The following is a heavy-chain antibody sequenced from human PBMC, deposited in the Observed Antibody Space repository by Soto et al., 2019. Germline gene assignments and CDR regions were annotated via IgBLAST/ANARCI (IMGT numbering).Heavy chain of an antibody. CDR3: ARVQIVVVVGGTPADY. J-gene: IGHJ4*02. CDR2: INPYNGKT. Sequence: QVQLEQSGAEVKKSGASVKVSCKASGYIFSTHGINWVRQAPGQGLEWMGWINPYNGKTNYAQKFQGRGTMTTETSRKTAYTELRSLRSDDTAVYYCARVQIVVVVGGTPADYWGQGTLVTVSS. CDR1: GYIFSTHG. V-gene: IGHV1-18*01. D-gene: IGHD2-15*01.